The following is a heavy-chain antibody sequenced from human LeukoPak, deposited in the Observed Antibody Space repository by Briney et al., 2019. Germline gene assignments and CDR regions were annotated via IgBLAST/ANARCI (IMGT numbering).Heavy chain of an antibody. CDR1: GGSISSGGYY. D-gene: IGHD4-23*01. V-gene: IGHV4-31*03. CDR2: IYYSGST. CDR3: ARGAVVTPLDY. J-gene: IGHJ4*02. Sequence: PSETLSLTCTVSGGSISSGGYYWSWLRQHPGKGLEWIGYIYYSGSTYYNPSLKSRVTISVDTSKNQFSLKLSSVTAADTAVYYCARGAVVTPLDYWGQGTLVTVSS.